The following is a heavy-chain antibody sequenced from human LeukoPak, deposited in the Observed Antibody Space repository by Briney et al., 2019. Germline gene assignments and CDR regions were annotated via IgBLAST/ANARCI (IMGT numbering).Heavy chain of an antibody. Sequence: GASVKVSCKASGYTFTSYAMHWVRQAPGQRLEWMGWINAGNGNTKYSQKFQGRVTITRDTSASTAYMELSSLRSEDTAVYYCARDQKTLRFLEWLSQAPYYFDYWGQGTLVTVSS. V-gene: IGHV1-3*01. CDR1: GYTFTSYA. J-gene: IGHJ4*02. CDR3: ARDQKTLRFLEWLSQAPYYFDY. D-gene: IGHD3-3*01. CDR2: INAGNGNT.